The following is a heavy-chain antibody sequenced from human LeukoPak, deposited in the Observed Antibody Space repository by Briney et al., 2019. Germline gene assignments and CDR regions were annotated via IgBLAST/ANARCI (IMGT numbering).Heavy chain of an antibody. V-gene: IGHV3-23*01. Sequence: GGSLRLSCAASGFTFSSQGMSWVRQAPGRGLEWVSGFSVSGDSTHYAGSVKGRFTISRDNSKNTLYLQMNSLRAEDTAIYYCAKGRVTRLLTYYYMDVWGKGTTVTVSS. CDR2: FSVSGDST. CDR1: GFTFSSQG. CDR3: AKGRVTRLLTYYYMDV. J-gene: IGHJ6*03. D-gene: IGHD5-18*01.